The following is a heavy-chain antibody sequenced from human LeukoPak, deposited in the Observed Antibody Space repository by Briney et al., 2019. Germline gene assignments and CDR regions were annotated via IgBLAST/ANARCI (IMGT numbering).Heavy chain of an antibody. V-gene: IGHV3-33*08. D-gene: IGHD1-20*01. J-gene: IGHJ4*02. Sequence: GESLRLSCAASGFTVSSNYMSWVRQAPGKGLEWVALIWYDASQTHYADSVKGRFTISRDNSKNLVDLQMNSLRVEDTAVYYCARHYITGWFDYWGQGALVTVSS. CDR1: GFTVSSNY. CDR3: ARHYITGWFDY. CDR2: IWYDASQT.